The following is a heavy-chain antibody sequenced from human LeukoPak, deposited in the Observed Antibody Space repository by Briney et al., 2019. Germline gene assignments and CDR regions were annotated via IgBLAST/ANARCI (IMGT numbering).Heavy chain of an antibody. CDR2: IKSKTDGGTT. CDR1: GFTFSNAW. V-gene: IGHV3-15*01. J-gene: IGHJ4*02. CDR3: TTGGVVVVAAATLADY. D-gene: IGHD2-15*01. Sequence: GGSLRLSCAASGFTFSNAWMSWVRQAPGKGLEWVGRIKSKTDGGTTDYAAPVKGRFTIPRDDSKNTLYLQMNSLKTEDTAVYYCTTGGVVVVAAATLADYWGQGTLVTVSS.